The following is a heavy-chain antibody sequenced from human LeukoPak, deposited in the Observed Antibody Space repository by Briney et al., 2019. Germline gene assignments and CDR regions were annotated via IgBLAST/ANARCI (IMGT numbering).Heavy chain of an antibody. CDR2: ISYDGSNK. Sequence: GGSLRVSCAASGFTFSSYGMHGVRQAPGKGLEWVAVISYDGSNKYYADSVKGRFTISRDNSKNTLYLQMNSPRAEDTAVYYCAKDRGYDFWSGYYLDYWGQGTLVTVSS. V-gene: IGHV3-30*18. CDR1: GFTFSSYG. J-gene: IGHJ4*02. D-gene: IGHD3-3*01. CDR3: AKDRGYDFWSGYYLDY.